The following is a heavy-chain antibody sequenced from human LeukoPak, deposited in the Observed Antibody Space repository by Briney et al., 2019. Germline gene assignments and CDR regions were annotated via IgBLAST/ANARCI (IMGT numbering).Heavy chain of an antibody. J-gene: IGHJ4*02. V-gene: IGHV3-30*04. Sequence: GGSLRLSCAASGFTFSSYAMHWVRQAPGEGLEWVAVISYDGSNKYYADSVKGRFTISRDNSKNTLYLQMNSLRAEDTAVYYCARESFAARWDWGQGTLVTVSS. D-gene: IGHD6-6*01. CDR2: ISYDGSNK. CDR1: GFTFSSYA. CDR3: ARESFAARWD.